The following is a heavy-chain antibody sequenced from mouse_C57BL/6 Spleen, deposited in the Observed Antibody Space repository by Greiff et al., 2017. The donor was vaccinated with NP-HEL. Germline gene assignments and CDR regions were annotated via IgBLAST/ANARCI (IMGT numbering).Heavy chain of an antibody. J-gene: IGHJ2*01. V-gene: IGHV1-82*01. D-gene: IGHD1-1*01. CDR3: ATTVVVDY. CDR2: IYPGDGDT. CDR1: GYAFSSSW. Sequence: VQLQQSGPELVKPGASVKISCKASGYAFSSSWMNWVKQRPGKGLEWIGRIYPGDGDTTYNGTFKGKATLTADKSSSTAYMQLSSLTSEDSAVSFCATTVVVDYWGQGTTLTVSS.